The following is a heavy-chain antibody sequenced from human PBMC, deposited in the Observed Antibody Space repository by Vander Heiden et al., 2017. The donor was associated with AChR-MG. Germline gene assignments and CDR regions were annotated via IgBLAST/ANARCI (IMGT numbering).Heavy chain of an antibody. CDR2: IIPILGTG. J-gene: IGHJ4*02. CDR3: ARDAYCTSTSCRYFDY. CDR1: GGTFSSYG. V-gene: IGHV1-69*01. D-gene: IGHD2-2*01. Sequence: QVQLVQSGAEVKKPGSSVKVSCKASGGTFSSYGISWVRQAPGQGLEWRGGIIPILGTGNYAQKFQGRVTIAADESSSTAYMELSSLRSEDTAVYDCARDAYCTSTSCRYFDYWGQGTLVTVSS.